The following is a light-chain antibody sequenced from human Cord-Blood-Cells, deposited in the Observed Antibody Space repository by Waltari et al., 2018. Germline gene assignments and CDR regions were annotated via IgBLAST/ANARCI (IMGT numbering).Light chain of an antibody. Sequence: EIVLTPSPATLSFSPGDRATLSCRASQSVSSYLAWYQQKPGQAPRLLIYDASNRATGIPARFSGSGSGTDFTLTISSLEPEDFAVYYCQQRSNWPPYTFGQGTKLEIK. J-gene: IGKJ2*01. CDR3: QQRSNWPPYT. CDR2: DAS. CDR1: QSVSSY. V-gene: IGKV3-11*01.